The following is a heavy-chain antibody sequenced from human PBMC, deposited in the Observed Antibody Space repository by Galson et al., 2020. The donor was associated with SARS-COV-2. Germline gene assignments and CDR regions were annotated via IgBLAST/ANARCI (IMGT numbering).Heavy chain of an antibody. Sequence: SGPTLVKPTQTLTLTCTFSGFSLSTSGMCVSWIRQPPGKALEWLALIDWDDDKYYSTSLKTRLTISKDTSKNQVVLTMTNMDPVDTATYYCARIKYDILTGHYYDMDVWGQGTTVTVAS. CDR1: GFSLSTSGMC. D-gene: IGHD3-9*01. CDR3: ARIKYDILTGHYYDMDV. V-gene: IGHV2-70*01. J-gene: IGHJ6*02. CDR2: IDWDDDK.